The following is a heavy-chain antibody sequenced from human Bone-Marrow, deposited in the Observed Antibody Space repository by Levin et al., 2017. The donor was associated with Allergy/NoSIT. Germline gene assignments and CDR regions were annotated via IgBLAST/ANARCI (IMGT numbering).Heavy chain of an antibody. CDR2: IDYTGSA. Sequence: SQTLSLTCTVSGGSISNYYWNWIRQPPGKGLEWIGYIDYTGSANYNPSLKSRVTISVDTSKNQFSLKLSSVTAADTAVYYCARGRDGYTQSDYWGQGTLVAVSS. CDR3: ARGRDGYTQSDY. CDR1: GGSISNYY. D-gene: IGHD5-24*01. V-gene: IGHV4-59*01. J-gene: IGHJ4*02.